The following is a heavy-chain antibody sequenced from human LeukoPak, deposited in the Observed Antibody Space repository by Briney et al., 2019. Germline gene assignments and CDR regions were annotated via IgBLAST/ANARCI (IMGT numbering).Heavy chain of an antibody. CDR3: ARTSKSGDPNVGFDY. CDR1: AFTFSSYA. Sequence: GGSLRLSCAASAFTFSSYAMSWVRQAPGKGLEWVSVISASGDSTKYIDSVKGWFTISRDNPTNTLYLQLNSLRAEDTAVYYCARTSKSGDPNVGFDYWGQGTLVTVSS. CDR2: ISASGDST. D-gene: IGHD1-26*01. J-gene: IGHJ4*02. V-gene: IGHV3-23*01.